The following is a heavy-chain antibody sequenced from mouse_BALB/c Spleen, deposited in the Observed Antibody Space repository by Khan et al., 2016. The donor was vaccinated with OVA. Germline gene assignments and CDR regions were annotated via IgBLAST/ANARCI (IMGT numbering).Heavy chain of an antibody. Sequence: VQLKQSEPELVKPGASVKISCKASGYSFTGYFMNWVMQSHGKSLEWIGRINPHVGETFYNQKFKDKATLTVDESSSTAHMELRSLASEDSAVYYCARIYRSDFDYWGQGTTLTVSS. J-gene: IGHJ2*01. CDR3: ARIYRSDFDY. V-gene: IGHV1-20*02. CDR1: GYSFTGYF. D-gene: IGHD1-1*01. CDR2: INPHVGET.